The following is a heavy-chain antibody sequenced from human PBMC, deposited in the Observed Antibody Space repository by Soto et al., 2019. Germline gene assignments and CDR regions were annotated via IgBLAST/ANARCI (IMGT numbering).Heavy chain of an antibody. V-gene: IGHV4-31*03. J-gene: IGHJ5*02. CDR3: ARVVWLLSVQERWFDP. D-gene: IGHD3-3*01. CDR2: IYYSGST. CDR1: GGSISSGGYY. Sequence: QVQLQESGPGLVKPSQTLSLTCTVSGGSISSGGYYWSWIRQHPGKGLEWIGYIYYSGSTYYNPSLKSRVTISVDTSKNQFSLKLRSVTAADTAVYYCARVVWLLSVQERWFDPWGQGTLVTVSS.